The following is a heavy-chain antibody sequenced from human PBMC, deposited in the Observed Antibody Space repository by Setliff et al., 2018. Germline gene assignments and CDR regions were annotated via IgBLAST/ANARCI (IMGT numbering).Heavy chain of an antibody. CDR3: ARSAANGGHDPFDI. CDR1: GFTFSSYA. Sequence: GGSLRLSCAASGFTFSSYAMHWVRQAPGKGLEWVAVISYDGSNKYYADSVKGRFTISRDNARNSLYLQMNSLRADDTAVYYCARSAANGGHDPFDIWGQGTMVTVSS. CDR2: ISYDGSNK. D-gene: IGHD6-25*01. J-gene: IGHJ3*02. V-gene: IGHV3-30*04.